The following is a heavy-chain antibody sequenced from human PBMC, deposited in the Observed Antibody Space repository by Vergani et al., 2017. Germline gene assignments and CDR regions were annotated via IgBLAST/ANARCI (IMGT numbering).Heavy chain of an antibody. CDR1: GGSISSGGYY. V-gene: IGHV4-61*02. J-gene: IGHJ6*02. CDR2: IYTSGST. CDR3: ARGFEQWLVSRYYTYGMDV. D-gene: IGHD6-19*01. Sequence: QVQLQESGPGLVKPSQTLALTCTVSGGSISSGGYYWSWIRQSAGKGLEWIGRIYTSGSTNYNPSLKSRVTISVDTSKNQFSLKLRSVTAADTAVYYCARGFEQWLVSRYYTYGMDVWGQGTTLTVSS.